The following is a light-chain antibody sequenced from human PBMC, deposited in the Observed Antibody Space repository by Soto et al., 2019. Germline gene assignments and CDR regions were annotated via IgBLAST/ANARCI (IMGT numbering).Light chain of an antibody. V-gene: IGKV1-13*02. CDR1: QDIRGA. CDR2: DVS. CDR3: QQFNSYPNT. Sequence: AIQVTQSPSSLSASVGHRVTITCRTSQDIRGALAWYQQKPGKPPRLLIYDVSTLESGVPSRFSGSSSGTEFTLTISSLQPEDFGTYFCQQFNSYPNTFGHGTRLEIK. J-gene: IGKJ5*01.